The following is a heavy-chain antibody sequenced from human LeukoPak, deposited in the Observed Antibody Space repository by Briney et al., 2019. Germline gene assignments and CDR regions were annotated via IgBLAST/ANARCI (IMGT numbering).Heavy chain of an antibody. V-gene: IGHV1-46*01. Sequence: ASVKVSCKASGYTFTSNYIHWVRKAPGQGLEWMGMIYPRDGSTSYAQKFQGRVTVTRDTSTSTVHMELSGLRSEDTAVYYCARDQEGFDYWGQGTLVTVSS. J-gene: IGHJ4*02. CDR1: GYTFTSNY. CDR3: ARDQEGFDY. CDR2: IYPRDGST.